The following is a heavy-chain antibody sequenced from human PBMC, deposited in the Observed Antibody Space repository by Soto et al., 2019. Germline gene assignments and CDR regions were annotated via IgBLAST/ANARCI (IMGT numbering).Heavy chain of an antibody. CDR2: IYYSGST. V-gene: IGHV4-59*08. CDR3: ARHHDS. Sequence: HVQLQESGPGLVKPSETLSLTSTVSGGSISSYYWSWIRQPPGKGLEWIGYIYYSGSTNYNPPLKSRVTISVDTSKNQFSLKLSSVTAADTAVYYCARHHDSWGQGTLVTVSS. J-gene: IGHJ4*02. CDR1: GGSISSYY.